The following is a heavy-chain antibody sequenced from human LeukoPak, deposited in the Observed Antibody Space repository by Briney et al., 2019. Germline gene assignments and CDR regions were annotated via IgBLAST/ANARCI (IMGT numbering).Heavy chain of an antibody. D-gene: IGHD6-13*01. V-gene: IGHV3-23*01. CDR2: ISGGGGAT. J-gene: IGHJ4*02. Sequence: GGSLRLSCAASGFDFSNQAMSWVRQAPGKGLEWVSGISGGGGATYSADSVKGRFTISRDNSKNTMYLQMKSLRVEDTALYYCAKDRDSSSWYYFDYWGQGTLVTVSS. CDR1: GFDFSNQA. CDR3: AKDRDSSSWYYFDY.